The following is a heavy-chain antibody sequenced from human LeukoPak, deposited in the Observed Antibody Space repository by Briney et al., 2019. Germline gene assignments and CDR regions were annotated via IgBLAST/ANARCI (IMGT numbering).Heavy chain of an antibody. J-gene: IGHJ4*02. CDR3: ARHPYSGSYHFDY. V-gene: IGHV1-2*02. Sequence: GASVKVSCKASGYIFTGYYMHWVRQAPGQGLEWMGWINPNSGGTNSAQKFQGRVTMTRDTSISTVYMELSRLTSDDTAVYYCARHPYSGSYHFDYWGQGTLVTVSS. CDR1: GYIFTGYY. CDR2: INPNSGGT. D-gene: IGHD1-26*01.